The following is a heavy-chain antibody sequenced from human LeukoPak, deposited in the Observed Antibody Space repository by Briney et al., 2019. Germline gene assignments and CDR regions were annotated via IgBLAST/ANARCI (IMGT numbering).Heavy chain of an antibody. CDR1: GFTFSSYW. CDR3: ARDRKSSSWYSVHGNNWFDP. CDR2: INSDGSST. D-gene: IGHD6-13*01. J-gene: IGHJ5*02. Sequence: GGSLRLSCAASGFTFSSYWMHWVRQAPGKGLVWVSRINSDGSSTSYADSVKGRFTISRDNAKNTLYLQMNSLRAEDTAVYYCARDRKSSSWYSVHGNNWFDPWGQGTLVTVSS. V-gene: IGHV3-74*01.